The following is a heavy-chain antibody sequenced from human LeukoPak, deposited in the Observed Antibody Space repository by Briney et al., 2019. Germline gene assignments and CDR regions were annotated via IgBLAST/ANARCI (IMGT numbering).Heavy chain of an antibody. CDR3: AKDVGDYIPNYYFDY. J-gene: IGHJ4*02. V-gene: IGHV3-33*05. CDR2: ILYDGSGK. Sequence: GGSLRLSCTASGFTFSSYGMHWVRQAPGKGLEWVGLILYDGSGKYHPDSLEGRFVISRDNSKNTLDLQMNSLRAEDTAVYYCAKDVGDYIPNYYFDYWGQGTLVTVSS. CDR1: GFTFSSYG. D-gene: IGHD4-17*01.